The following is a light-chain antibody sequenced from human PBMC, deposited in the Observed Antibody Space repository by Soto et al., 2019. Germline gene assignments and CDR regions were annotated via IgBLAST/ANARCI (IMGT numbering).Light chain of an antibody. J-gene: IGKJ4*01. CDR2: GAS. CDR3: QQSNDWTPGLT. V-gene: IGKV3-20*01. Sequence: EIVLTQSPGTLSLSPGERATLSSRVSQRVSSSYLPWYQQRPGQAPRLLIYGASSRSTGIPDRFSGRGSGTEFTLTISSLQSEDFAVYVCQQSNDWTPGLTVGGGTKVDIK. CDR1: QRVSSSY.